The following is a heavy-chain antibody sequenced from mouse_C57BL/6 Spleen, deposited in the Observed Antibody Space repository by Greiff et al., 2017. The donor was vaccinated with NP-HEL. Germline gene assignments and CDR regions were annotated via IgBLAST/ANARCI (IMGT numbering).Heavy chain of an antibody. J-gene: IGHJ4*01. CDR2: ISRGSSTI. D-gene: IGHD1-1*01. V-gene: IGHV5-17*01. CDR1: GFTFSDYG. Sequence: EVQLVESGGGLVKPGGSLKLSCAASGFTFSDYGMHWVRQAPEKGREWVAYISRGSSTIYYADTGKGRFTISRDNAKNTLFLQMTSLRSEDTAMYYCARGDTTDEGDYWGQGTSVTVSS. CDR3: ARGDTTDEGDY.